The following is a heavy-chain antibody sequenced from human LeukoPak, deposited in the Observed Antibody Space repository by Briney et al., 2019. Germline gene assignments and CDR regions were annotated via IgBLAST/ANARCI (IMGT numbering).Heavy chain of an antibody. CDR2: INPNSGGT. D-gene: IGHD3-22*01. V-gene: IGHV1-2*02. CDR3: ARDERYDSSGYPFDY. J-gene: IGHJ4*02. Sequence: ASVKVSCKASGYTFTGYYMHWVRQAPGQGLECMGWINPNSGGTNYAQKFQGRVTMTRDTSISTAYMELSRLRSDDTAVYYCARDERYDSSGYPFDYWGQGTLVTVSS. CDR1: GYTFTGYY.